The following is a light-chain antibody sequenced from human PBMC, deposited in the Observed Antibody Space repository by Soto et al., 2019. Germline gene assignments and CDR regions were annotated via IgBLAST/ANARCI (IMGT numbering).Light chain of an antibody. V-gene: IGLV2-11*01. CDR3: CSYAGSYSWV. CDR1: SSDVGAYNY. J-gene: IGLJ3*02. CDR2: DVS. Sequence: QSALTQPRSVSGSPGQSVTISFTGTSSDVGAYNYVSWYQHHPGKAPKVMIYDVSERPSGVPDRFSGSKSANKASLTISGLQAEDEADYYCCSYAGSYSWVFGGGTKLTVL.